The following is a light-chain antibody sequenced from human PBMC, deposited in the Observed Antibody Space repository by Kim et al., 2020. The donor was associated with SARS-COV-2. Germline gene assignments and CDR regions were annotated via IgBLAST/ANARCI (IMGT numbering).Light chain of an antibody. CDR3: SAWDSSLNAVV. Sequence: QPATLTRTGNSNNVGNQGAAWLQQHQGHPPKLLFYRNNNRPSGISERLSASRSGNTASLTITGLQPEDEADYYCSAWDSSLNAVVFGGGTQLTVL. CDR1: SNNVGNQG. CDR2: RNN. J-gene: IGLJ2*01. V-gene: IGLV10-54*01.